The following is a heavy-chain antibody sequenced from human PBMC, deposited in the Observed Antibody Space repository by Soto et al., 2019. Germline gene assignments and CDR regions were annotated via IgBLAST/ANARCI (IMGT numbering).Heavy chain of an antibody. D-gene: IGHD2-2*01. CDR3: ARVLSSAYYYYGMDV. V-gene: IGHV1-18*01. Sequence: ASVKVSCKASGYTFTSYGISWVRQAPGQGLEWMGWISAYNGNTNYAQKLQGRVTMTTDTSTSTAYMELRSLRSDDTVVYYCARVLSSAYYYYGMDVWGQGTTVTVSS. CDR2: ISAYNGNT. J-gene: IGHJ6*02. CDR1: GYTFTSYG.